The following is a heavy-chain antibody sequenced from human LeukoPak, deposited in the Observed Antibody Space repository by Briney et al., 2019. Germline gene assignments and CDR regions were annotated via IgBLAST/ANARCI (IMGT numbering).Heavy chain of an antibody. CDR2: INHSGST. V-gene: IGHV4-34*01. CDR3: AGETSLGRIVGY. CDR1: GGSFSGYY. D-gene: IGHD1-26*01. Sequence: PSETLSLTCAVYGGSFSGYYWSWIRQPPGKGLEWIGEINHSGSTNYNPSLKSRVTISVDTSKNQFSLKLSSVTAADTAVYYCAGETSLGRIVGYWGQGTLVTVSS. J-gene: IGHJ4*02.